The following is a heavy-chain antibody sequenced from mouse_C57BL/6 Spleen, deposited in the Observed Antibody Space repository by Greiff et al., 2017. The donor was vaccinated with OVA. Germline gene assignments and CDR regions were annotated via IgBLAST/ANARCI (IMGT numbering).Heavy chain of an antibody. Sequence: VQLKESGGGLVKPGGSLKLSCAASGFTFSDYGMHWVRQAPEKGLEWVAYISSGSSTIYYADTVKGRFTISRDNAKNTLFLQMTSLRSEDTAMYYCARRVVAPYWYFDVWGTGTTVTVSS. CDR1: GFTFSDYG. V-gene: IGHV5-17*01. D-gene: IGHD1-1*01. J-gene: IGHJ1*03. CDR2: ISSGSSTI. CDR3: ARRVVAPYWYFDV.